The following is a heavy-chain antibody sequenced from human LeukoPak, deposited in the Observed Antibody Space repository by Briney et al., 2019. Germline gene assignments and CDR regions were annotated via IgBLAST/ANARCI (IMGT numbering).Heavy chain of an antibody. CDR2: IIPILGIA. V-gene: IGHV1-69*04. Sequence: SVKVSCKASRGTFSSYAISWVRQAPGQGLEWMGRIIPILGIANYAQKFQGRVTITADKSTSTAYMELSSLRSEDTAVYYCARGGSILTGYGYYGMDVWGQGTTVTVSS. CDR1: RGTFSSYA. J-gene: IGHJ6*02. CDR3: ARGGSILTGYGYYGMDV. D-gene: IGHD3-9*01.